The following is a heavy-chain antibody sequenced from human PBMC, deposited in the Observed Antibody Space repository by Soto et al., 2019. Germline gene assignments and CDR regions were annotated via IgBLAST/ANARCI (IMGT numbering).Heavy chain of an antibody. D-gene: IGHD5-18*01. J-gene: IGHJ6*02. Sequence: QVQLQESGPGLVKPSGTLSLTCAVSGGSISSSNWWSWVRQPPGKGLEWIGEIYHSGSTNYNPSLKRRVTISVDTSKNQFSLKLSSVTAADMAVYYCAGWIQLQQYYYYGMDVWGQGTTVTVSS. CDR3: AGWIQLQQYYYYGMDV. CDR1: GGSISSSNW. V-gene: IGHV4-4*02. CDR2: IYHSGST.